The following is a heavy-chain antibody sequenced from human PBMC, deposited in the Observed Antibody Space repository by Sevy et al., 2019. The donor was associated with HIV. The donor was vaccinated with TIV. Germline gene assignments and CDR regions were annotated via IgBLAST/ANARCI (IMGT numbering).Heavy chain of an antibody. Sequence: GGSLRLSCAASGFPVSSSYMNWFPKAPGKGLEGVSVLYSGSKTDYADSVKGRFTISRDNSKNTLYLQMNSLRAEDTAVYYCARDKNTFYYGMDVWGQGTTVTVSS. J-gene: IGHJ6*02. D-gene: IGHD2-2*02. CDR1: GFPVSSSY. CDR2: LYSGSKT. CDR3: ARDKNTFYYGMDV. V-gene: IGHV3-53*01.